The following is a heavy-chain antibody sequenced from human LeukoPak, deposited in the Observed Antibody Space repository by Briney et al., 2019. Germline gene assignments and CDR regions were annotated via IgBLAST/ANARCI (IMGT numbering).Heavy chain of an antibody. V-gene: IGHV4-34*01. J-gene: IGHJ4*02. CDR2: INHSGST. CDR1: GGSFSGYY. D-gene: IGHD6-6*01. Sequence: TSETLSLTCAVYGGSFSGYYWSWIRQPPGKGLEWIGEINHSGSTNYNPSLKSQVTISVDTSKNQFSLKLSSVTAADTAVYYCARAGIVARRGGVFDYWGQGTLVTVPS. CDR3: ARAGIVARRGGVFDY.